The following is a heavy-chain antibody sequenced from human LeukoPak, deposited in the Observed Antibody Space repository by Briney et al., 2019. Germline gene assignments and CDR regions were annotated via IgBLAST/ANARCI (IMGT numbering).Heavy chain of an antibody. CDR2: IYSTGST. CDR1: GGSISSYY. V-gene: IGHV4-4*07. Sequence: SETLSLACTVSGGSISSYYWSWIRQPAGKGLGWIGRIYSTGSTNYNPSLKSRVTMSVATSKNQFSLRLRSVTAADTAVYYCARQIASAGTAGFDFWGQGALVTVSS. D-gene: IGHD6-13*01. CDR3: ARQIASAGTAGFDF. J-gene: IGHJ4*02.